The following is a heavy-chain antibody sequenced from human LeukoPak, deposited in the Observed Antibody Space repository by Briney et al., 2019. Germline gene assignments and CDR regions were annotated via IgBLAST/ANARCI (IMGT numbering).Heavy chain of an antibody. J-gene: IGHJ4*02. D-gene: IGHD1-26*01. CDR2: INPSGGST. CDR1: GYTFTSYY. Sequence: ASVKVSCKASGYTFTSYYMHWVGQAPGQGLEWMGIINPSGGSTSYAQKFQGRVTMTRDTSTSTVYMELSSLRSEDTAVYYCARGGSIVGATVIFDYWGQGTLVTVSS. V-gene: IGHV1-46*01. CDR3: ARGGSIVGATVIFDY.